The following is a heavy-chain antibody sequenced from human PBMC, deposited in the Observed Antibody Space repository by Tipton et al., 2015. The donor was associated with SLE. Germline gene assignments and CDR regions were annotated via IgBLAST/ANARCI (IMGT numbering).Heavy chain of an antibody. D-gene: IGHD2-15*01. Sequence: LRLSCTVSGGSVSSSSYYWGWIRQPPGKGLEWIGSIYYSGRTYYNPSLKSRVTISVDTSKNQFSLKLRSVTAADTAVHYCARHAIVVVVPAYYFDYWGQGTLVTVSS. CDR1: GGSVSSSSYY. V-gene: IGHV4-39*01. J-gene: IGHJ4*02. CDR2: IYYSGRT. CDR3: ARHAIVVVVPAYYFDY.